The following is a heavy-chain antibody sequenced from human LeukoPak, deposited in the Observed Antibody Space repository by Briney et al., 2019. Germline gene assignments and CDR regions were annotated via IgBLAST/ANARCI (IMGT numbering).Heavy chain of an antibody. J-gene: IGHJ6*02. CDR1: GFTFSSYW. CDR3: ARSSTSSNKFGMDV. CDR2: IKPDGSEK. V-gene: IGHV3-7*01. Sequence: PGGSLRLSCEASGFTFSSYWMTWVRQAPGKGLEWVANIKPDGSEKYNVDSVKGRFTISRDNAKNSLYLQMNSLSAEDTAVYYCARSSTSSNKFGMDVWGQGTTVTVSS. D-gene: IGHD2-2*01.